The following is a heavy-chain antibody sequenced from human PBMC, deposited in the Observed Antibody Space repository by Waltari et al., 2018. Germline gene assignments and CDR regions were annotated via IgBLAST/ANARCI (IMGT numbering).Heavy chain of an antibody. CDR3: VKVAVRDPRPH. J-gene: IGHJ4*02. CDR2: LSGSGDST. D-gene: IGHD3-10*01. CDR1: GFTFSNYA. V-gene: IGHV3-23*01. Sequence: EVQLLESGGGLVQPGGSLRLSCAASGFTFSNYAMSWVRQAPGKGLVWVATLSGSGDSTYYAESVKCRITISRVESKHTLLLPMDSLRAEDTAVYYCVKVAVRDPRPHLGQGTLVTVSS.